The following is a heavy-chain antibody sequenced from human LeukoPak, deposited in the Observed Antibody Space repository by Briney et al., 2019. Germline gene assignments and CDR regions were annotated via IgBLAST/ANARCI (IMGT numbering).Heavy chain of an antibody. V-gene: IGHV4-34*01. Sequence: PSETLSLTCAVYGGSFSGYYWSWIRQPPGKGLEWIGEINHSGSTNYNPSLKSQVTISVDTSKNQFSLKLSSVTAADTAVYYCARQPLPIDYWGQGTLVTVSS. CDR2: INHSGST. J-gene: IGHJ4*02. CDR1: GGSFSGYY. CDR3: ARQPLPIDY.